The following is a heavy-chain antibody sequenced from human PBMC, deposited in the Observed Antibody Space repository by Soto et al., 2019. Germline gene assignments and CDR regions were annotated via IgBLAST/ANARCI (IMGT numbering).Heavy chain of an antibody. CDR2: IIPILCTA. V-gene: IGHV1-69*01. CDR1: GGTFSSYD. J-gene: IGHJ6*02. CDR3: ARDPVVVVAAMVYYYYCMYF. Sequence: QVQLVLSGAEVKKPGSSVKVSCKASGGTFSSYDISWVRQAPVQGLESMGGIIPILCTANYAQKFQGRVTITAHESTSTAYMELGSLRSEDTAVYYCARDPVVVVAAMVYYYYCMYFWGQGTTVTGSS. D-gene: IGHD2-15*01.